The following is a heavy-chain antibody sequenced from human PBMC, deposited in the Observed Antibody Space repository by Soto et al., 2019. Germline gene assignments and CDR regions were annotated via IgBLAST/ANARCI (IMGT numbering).Heavy chain of an antibody. CDR3: AKDSSLMAAGGTVDY. D-gene: IGHD6-13*01. CDR1: EFTFSTYG. CDR2: TSYDGSNK. J-gene: IGHJ4*02. V-gene: IGHV3-30*18. Sequence: QVQLVESGGGVDQPGRSLRLSCAASEFTFSTYGMHWVRQAPGKGLEWVAVTSYDGSNKYYADSVKGRFTISRDNSKNTLYLQMNSLTAEDTAVYYCAKDSSLMAAGGTVDYWGQGTLVTVSS.